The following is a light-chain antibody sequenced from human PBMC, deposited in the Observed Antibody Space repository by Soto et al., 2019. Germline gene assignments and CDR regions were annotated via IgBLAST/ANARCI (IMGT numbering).Light chain of an antibody. CDR1: SSDVGGYNY. V-gene: IGLV2-14*01. Sequence: QSALTQPASVSGSPGQSITISCTGTSSDVGGYNYVSWHQQYPGKAPKLMIYEVSNRPSGVSNRFSGSKSGNTASLTISGLQAEDEADYYCSSYASSSTLYVFGTGTKVTVL. CDR2: EVS. CDR3: SSYASSSTLYV. J-gene: IGLJ1*01.